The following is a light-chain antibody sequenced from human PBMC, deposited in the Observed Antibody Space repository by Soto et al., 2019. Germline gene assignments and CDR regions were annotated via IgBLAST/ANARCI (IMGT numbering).Light chain of an antibody. CDR3: QQYNSYPWT. J-gene: IGKJ1*01. CDR2: DAS. V-gene: IGKV1-5*01. CDR1: QSISSW. Sequence: IQMTQSPASLSAGAGDRVTITCRASQSISSWLAWYQQKPGKAPKLLIYDASSLESGVPSRFSGSGSGTEFTLTISSLQPDDFATYYCQQYNSYPWTFGQGTKVEIK.